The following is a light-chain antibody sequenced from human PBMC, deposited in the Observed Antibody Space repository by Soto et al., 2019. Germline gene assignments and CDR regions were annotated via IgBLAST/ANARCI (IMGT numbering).Light chain of an antibody. J-gene: IGKJ4*01. V-gene: IGKV1-27*01. CDR2: ATS. Sequence: DVQMTQSPSSLSAFVVDRVTITCRASQGIAPYLAWFQQKPGKVPKLLIYATSTLQSGVPSRFSGSGSGTDFTLTINSLQPKDVGTYYCQKYNSAPLTFGGGTKVEIK. CDR3: QKYNSAPLT. CDR1: QGIAPY.